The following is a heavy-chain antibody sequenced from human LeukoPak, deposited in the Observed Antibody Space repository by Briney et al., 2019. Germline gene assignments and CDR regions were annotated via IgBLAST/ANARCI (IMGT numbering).Heavy chain of an antibody. J-gene: IGHJ4*02. D-gene: IGHD3-22*01. V-gene: IGHV5-51*01. Sequence: GESLKISCKGSGYSFTSYWIGWVRQMPGKGLEWMGIIYPGDSDTRYSPSFQGQVTISADKSISTAYLQWSSLKASDTAMYNCARHLDSSGYTKEYFDYWGQGTLVTVSS. CDR1: GYSFTSYW. CDR2: IYPGDSDT. CDR3: ARHLDSSGYTKEYFDY.